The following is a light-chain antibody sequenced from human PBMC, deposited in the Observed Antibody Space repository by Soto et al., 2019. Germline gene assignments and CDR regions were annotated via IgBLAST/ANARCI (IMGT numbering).Light chain of an antibody. Sequence: EIVLTQSPGTLSLSPGERATLSCRASQSVSRSYLAWYQKKPGQAPRLLIYGASIRATGIPDRFSGSGSGTDLSLTINKLEPEDFAVYYCQQYGESPPWTFGQGTKVEIK. CDR3: QQYGESPPWT. CDR1: QSVSRSY. V-gene: IGKV3-20*01. CDR2: GAS. J-gene: IGKJ1*01.